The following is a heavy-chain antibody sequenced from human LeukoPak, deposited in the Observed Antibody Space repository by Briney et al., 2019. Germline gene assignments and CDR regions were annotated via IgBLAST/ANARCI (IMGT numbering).Heavy chain of an antibody. J-gene: IGHJ4*02. CDR1: GGSFSGYY. CDR2: INHSGST. V-gene: IGHV4-34*01. Sequence: PSETLSLTCAVYGGSFSGYYWSWIRQPPGKGLEWIGEINHSGSTNYNPSLKSRVTISVDTSKNQFSLKLSSVTAADTAVYYCARVVPNYLSVGDILTGSSTPDYFDYWGQGTLLTVSS. CDR3: ARVVPNYLSVGDILTGSSTPDYFDY. D-gene: IGHD3-9*01.